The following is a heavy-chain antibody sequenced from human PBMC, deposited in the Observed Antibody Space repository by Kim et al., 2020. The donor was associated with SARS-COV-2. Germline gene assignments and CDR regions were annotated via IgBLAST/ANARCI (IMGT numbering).Heavy chain of an antibody. CDR2: IYHSGST. D-gene: IGHD6-19*01. CDR1: GYSISSGYY. V-gene: IGHV4-38-2*02. J-gene: IGHJ5*02. Sequence: SETLSLTCTVSGYSISSGYYWGWIRQPPGKGLEWIGSIYHSGSTYYNPSLKSRVTISVDTSKNQFSLKLSSVTAADTAVYYCARDRVAGTFDPWGQGTLV. CDR3: ARDRVAGTFDP.